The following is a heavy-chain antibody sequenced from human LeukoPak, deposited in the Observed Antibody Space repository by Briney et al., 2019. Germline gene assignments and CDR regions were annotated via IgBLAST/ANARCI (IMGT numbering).Heavy chain of an antibody. CDR3: ARSPSHWYYDSSGSWFDP. J-gene: IGHJ5*02. D-gene: IGHD3-22*01. CDR2: INHSGST. Sequence: PSETLSLTCAVYGGSFSGYYWSWIRQPPGKGLEWIGEINHSGSTNYNPSLKSRVTISGDTSKNQFSLKLSSVTAADTAVYYCARSPSHWYYDSSGSWFDPWGQGTLVTVSS. V-gene: IGHV4-34*01. CDR1: GGSFSGYY.